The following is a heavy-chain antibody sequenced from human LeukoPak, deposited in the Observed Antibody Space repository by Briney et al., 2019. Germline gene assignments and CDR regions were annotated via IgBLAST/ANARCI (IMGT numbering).Heavy chain of an antibody. J-gene: IGHJ6*02. CDR2: IDPSGGST. CDR1: GYTFTSYY. Sequence: GASVKVSCKASGYTFTSYYMHWVRQAPGQGLEWMGIIDPSGGSTSNAQRFQGRVTMTRDTSTSTVYMELSSLRSEDTAVYYCALAARYYYYGMDVWGQGTTATVSS. V-gene: IGHV1-46*01. CDR3: ALAARYYYYGMDV. D-gene: IGHD6-6*01.